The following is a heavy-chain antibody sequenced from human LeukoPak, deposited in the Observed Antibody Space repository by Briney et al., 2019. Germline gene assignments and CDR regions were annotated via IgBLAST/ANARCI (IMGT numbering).Heavy chain of an antibody. D-gene: IGHD4/OR15-4a*01. J-gene: IGHJ4*02. CDR2: IRYDGSNK. CDR1: GFTFSSYG. Sequence: GGSLRLSCAASGFTFSSYGMHWVRQAPGKGLEWVAFIRYDGSNKYYADSVKGRFTISRDNSKNTLYLQMNSLRAEDTALYYCAKATMDTTYFDSWGQGALVTVSS. CDR3: AKATMDTTYFDS. V-gene: IGHV3-30*02.